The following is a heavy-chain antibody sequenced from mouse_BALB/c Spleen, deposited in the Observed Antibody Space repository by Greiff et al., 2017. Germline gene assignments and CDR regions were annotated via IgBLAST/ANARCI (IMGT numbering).Heavy chain of an antibody. CDR3: ARSPGTAY. CDR1: GYSFTSDYA. CDR2: RGYSGST. V-gene: IGHV3-2*02. J-gene: IGHJ3*01. Sequence: EVQLMESGPGLVKPSQSLSLTCTVTGYSFTSDYAWYWLRQTPGKQLGWMGFRGYSGSTSYTPSRKSRISITRDTSKNQFFLRLNSVTTEDTATYCCARSPGTAYWGQGTLVTVSA. D-gene: IGHD4-1*01.